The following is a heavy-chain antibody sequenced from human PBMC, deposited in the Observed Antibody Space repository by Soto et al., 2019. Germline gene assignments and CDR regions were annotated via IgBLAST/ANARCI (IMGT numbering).Heavy chain of an antibody. V-gene: IGHV3-48*03. J-gene: IGHJ5*02. Sequence: EVQLVESGGGLVQPGGSLRLSCAASGFTFSSYEMNWVRQAPGKGLEWVSYISSSGSTIYYADSVKGRFTISRDNAKNSLYLQMNSLRAEDTAVYYCARASPIVWWAERSGGNWFDPWGQGTLFTVSS. CDR1: GFTFSSYE. CDR3: ARASPIVWWAERSGGNWFDP. CDR2: ISSSGSTI. D-gene: IGHD2-8*02.